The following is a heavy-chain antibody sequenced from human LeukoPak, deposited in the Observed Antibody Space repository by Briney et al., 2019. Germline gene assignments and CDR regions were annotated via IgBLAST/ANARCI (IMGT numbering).Heavy chain of an antibody. CDR2: INSDGSDT. CDR3: ERGSPLGHF. J-gene: IGHJ4*02. CDR1: GFIFKTNW. D-gene: IGHD3-16*01. V-gene: IGHV3-74*01. Sequence: GGSLRLSCAASGFIFKTNWMHWVRQAPGKGLVWVSHINSDGSDTAYADSVKGRFTVSRDNARNTLYLQMNSLRAEDTAVYYCERGSPLGHFWGQGTLVTVSS.